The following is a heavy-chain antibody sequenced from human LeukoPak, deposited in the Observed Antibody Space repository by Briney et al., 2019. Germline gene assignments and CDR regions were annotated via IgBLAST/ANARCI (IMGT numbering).Heavy chain of an antibody. D-gene: IGHD5-18*01. V-gene: IGHV3-30*04. CDR1: GFTFSSYA. Sequence: GGSLRLSCAASGFTFSSYAMHWVRQAPGKGLEWVAVISYDGSNKYYADSVKGRFTISRDNSKNTLYLQMNSLRAEDTAVYYCAREGIKDTAMVRPPMDVWGKGTTVTVSS. J-gene: IGHJ6*03. CDR3: AREGIKDTAMVRPPMDV. CDR2: ISYDGSNK.